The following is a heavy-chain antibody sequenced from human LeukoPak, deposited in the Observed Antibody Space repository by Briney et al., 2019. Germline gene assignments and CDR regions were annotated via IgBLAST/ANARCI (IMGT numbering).Heavy chain of an antibody. Sequence: SQTLSLTCAISGDSVSSNSAAWNWIRQSPSRGLEWLGRTYYRSKWSNDYAVSVKSRITINPDTSKNQFSLQLNSVTPEDTAVYYCARDYFGSVTYLNLYQYYFDYWGQGILVTVSS. D-gene: IGHD3-10*01. CDR1: GDSVSSNSAA. V-gene: IGHV6-1*01. J-gene: IGHJ4*02. CDR3: ARDYFGSVTYLNLYQYYFDY. CDR2: TYYRSKWSN.